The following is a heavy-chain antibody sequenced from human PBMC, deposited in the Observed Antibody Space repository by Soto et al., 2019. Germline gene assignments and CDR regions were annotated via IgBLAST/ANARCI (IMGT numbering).Heavy chain of an antibody. J-gene: IGHJ4*02. Sequence: PSETLSLTCAVSGGSIGSSNWWSWVRQPPGKGLEWIGEIYHSGSTNYNPSLKSRATISVDKSKNQFSLKLSSVTAADTAVYYCARTRQYYYDSSGYSPTNFDYWGQGTLVTVSS. D-gene: IGHD3-22*01. CDR3: ARTRQYYYDSSGYSPTNFDY. CDR1: GGSIGSSNW. V-gene: IGHV4-4*02. CDR2: IYHSGST.